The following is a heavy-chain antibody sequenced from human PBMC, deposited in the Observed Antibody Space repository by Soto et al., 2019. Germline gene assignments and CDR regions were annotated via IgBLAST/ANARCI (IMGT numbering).Heavy chain of an antibody. D-gene: IGHD3-22*01. V-gene: IGHV4-59*01. Sequence: SETLSLTCTVSGGSISSYYWSWIRQPPGKGLEWIGYIYYSGSTNYNPSLKSRVTISVDTSKNQFSLKLSSVTAADTAVYYCARFDSSGYFVPWGQGTLVTVPS. CDR2: IYYSGST. J-gene: IGHJ5*02. CDR3: ARFDSSGYFVP. CDR1: GGSISSYY.